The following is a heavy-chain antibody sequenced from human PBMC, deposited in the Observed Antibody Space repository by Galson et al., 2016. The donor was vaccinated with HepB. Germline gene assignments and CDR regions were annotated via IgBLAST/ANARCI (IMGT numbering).Heavy chain of an antibody. CDR2: LSYSGSS. CDR3: VGPIVLGSFSRGFDL. V-gene: IGHV4-61*01. CDR1: GGSVSSGPFS. Sequence: ETLSLTCTVSGGSVSSGPFSWSWVRQPPGKGVEWIGYLSYSGSSNYNPSLKSRATISVDASKNQFSLTVNSVTAADTAVYYFVGPIVLGSFSRGFDLWGRGTLGTFSS. D-gene: IGHD1-26*01. J-gene: IGHJ2*01.